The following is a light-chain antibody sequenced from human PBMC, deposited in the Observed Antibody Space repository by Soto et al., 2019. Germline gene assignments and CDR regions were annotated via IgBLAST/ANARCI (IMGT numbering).Light chain of an antibody. CDR2: AAS. CDR3: QNYNSSPRT. V-gene: IGKV1-27*01. CDR1: QGISNY. J-gene: IGKJ1*01. Sequence: DIQMTQSPSSLSASVGDRVTITCRASQGISNYLAWYQQKPGKVPKLLIYAASTLQSGVPSRFSGSGSGTDFTLTISSLQPDDVSTDYCQNYNSSPRTFGQGTKVEIK.